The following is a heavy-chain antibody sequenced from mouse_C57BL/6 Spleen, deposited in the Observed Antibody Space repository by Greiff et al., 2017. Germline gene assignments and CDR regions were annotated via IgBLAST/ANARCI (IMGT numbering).Heavy chain of an antibody. Sequence: EVKLMESGGGLVKPGGSLKLSCTASGFTFSDYGMHWVRQAPEKGLEWVAYISSGSSTIYYADTVKGRFTISRDNAKNTLCLQMTSLRSEDTAMYYCARAGSFDYWGQGTTLTVSS. J-gene: IGHJ2*01. CDR3: ARAGSFDY. CDR2: ISSGSSTI. CDR1: GFTFSDYG. V-gene: IGHV5-17*01.